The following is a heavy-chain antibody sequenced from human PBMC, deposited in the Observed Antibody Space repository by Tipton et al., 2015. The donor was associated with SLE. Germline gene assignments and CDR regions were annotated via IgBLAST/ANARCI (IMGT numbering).Heavy chain of an antibody. V-gene: IGHV3-30-3*01. CDR2: ISYDGSNK. CDR1: GFTFSSYA. D-gene: IGHD1-26*01. CDR3: ARSGGAPWDAFDI. Sequence: SLRLSCAASGFTFSSYAMHWVRQAPGKGLEWVAVISYDGSNKYYADSVKGRFTISRDNAKNSLYLQMDSLRAEDTAVYYCARSGGAPWDAFDIWGQGTMVTVSS. J-gene: IGHJ3*02.